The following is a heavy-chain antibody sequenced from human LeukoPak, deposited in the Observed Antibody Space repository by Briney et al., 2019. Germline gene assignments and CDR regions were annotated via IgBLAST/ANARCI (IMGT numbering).Heavy chain of an antibody. Sequence: PGGSLRLSCAASGFSFSFYSMNWVRQAPGKGLEWVSYISSSSSTTYYADSVKGRFTISRDNAKNSLYLQMNSLRAEDTAVYYCARENPEYYDILTGYCYGMDVWGQGTTVTVSS. CDR1: GFSFSFYS. CDR3: ARENPEYYDILTGYCYGMDV. V-gene: IGHV3-48*04. J-gene: IGHJ6*02. CDR2: ISSSSSTT. D-gene: IGHD3-9*01.